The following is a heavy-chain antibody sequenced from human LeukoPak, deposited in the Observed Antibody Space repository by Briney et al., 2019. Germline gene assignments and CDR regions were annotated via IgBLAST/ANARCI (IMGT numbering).Heavy chain of an antibody. J-gene: IGHJ3*02. V-gene: IGHV4-31*03. CDR2: IYYSGST. D-gene: IGHD3-22*01. CDR3: ARDQGEYYYDSPHAFDI. CDR1: GGSISSGGYY. Sequence: SQTLSLTCTVSGGSISSGGYYWSWIRQHPGKGLEWIGYIYYSGSTYYNPSLKSRVTISVDTSKNQFSLKLSSVTAADTAVYYCARDQGEYYYDSPHAFDIWGQGTMVTVSS.